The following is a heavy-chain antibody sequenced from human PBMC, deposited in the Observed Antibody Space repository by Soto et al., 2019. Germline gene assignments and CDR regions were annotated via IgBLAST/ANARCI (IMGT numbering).Heavy chain of an antibody. Sequence: QLQLQESGSGLVKPSQTLSLTCAVSGGSISSGGYSWSWIRQPPGKGLEWIGYIYHSGSTYYNPSLKCRVTIPVDRAKTQFSLKLSSVTAADTAVYYFASSHAGAHITAAVHWGQGTLVPFSS. J-gene: IGHJ4*02. CDR2: IYHSGST. CDR3: ASSHAGAHITAAVH. CDR1: GGSISSGGYS. D-gene: IGHD6-13*01. V-gene: IGHV4-30-2*01.